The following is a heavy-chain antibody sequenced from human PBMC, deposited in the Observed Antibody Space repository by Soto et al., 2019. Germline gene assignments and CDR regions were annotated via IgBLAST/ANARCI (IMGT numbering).Heavy chain of an antibody. Sequence: GASLKISCTGYGYDFTNYWINWVRQLPGKGLEWMGRIDPSDSYISYSPSFEGHVTISVDKYINTAYLQWSDLKASDSGKYYCARRHYDLLTGQRYHLDFWGPGTLVTVSS. CDR2: IDPSDSYI. D-gene: IGHD3-9*01. CDR1: GYDFTNYW. J-gene: IGHJ4*02. CDR3: ARRHYDLLTGQRYHLDF. V-gene: IGHV5-10-1*01.